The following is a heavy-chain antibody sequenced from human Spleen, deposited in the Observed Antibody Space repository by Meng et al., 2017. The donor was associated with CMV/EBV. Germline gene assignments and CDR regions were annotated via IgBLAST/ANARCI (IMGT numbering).Heavy chain of an antibody. J-gene: IGHJ6*02. Sequence: GSLRLSCAASGFTFSSYWMNWVRQAPGKGLEWIANIYHSGNTFYNPSLESRVTISVDTSKNQFSLKLNSVTAADTAVYYCAREYHLRGMDVWGQGTAVTVSS. CDR3: AREYHLRGMDV. V-gene: IGHV4-4*02. CDR1: GFTFSSYW. CDR2: IYHSGNT.